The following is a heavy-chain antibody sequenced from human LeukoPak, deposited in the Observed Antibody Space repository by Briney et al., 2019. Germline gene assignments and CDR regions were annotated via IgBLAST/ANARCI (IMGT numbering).Heavy chain of an antibody. V-gene: IGHV4-61*02. Sequence: SETLSLTCTVSGGSISSGSYYWSWIRQPAGKGLEWIGRIYTSGSTNYNPSLKSRVTISGDTSKNQFSLKLSSVTAADAAVYYCARGVGRFDYWGQGTLVTVSS. CDR2: IYTSGST. CDR1: GGSISSGSYY. J-gene: IGHJ4*02. CDR3: ARGVGRFDY. D-gene: IGHD1-26*01.